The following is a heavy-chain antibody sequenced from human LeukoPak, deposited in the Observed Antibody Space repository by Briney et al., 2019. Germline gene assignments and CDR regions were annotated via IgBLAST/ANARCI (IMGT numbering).Heavy chain of an antibody. CDR2: IIPIFGTA. Sequence: SVKVSCKASGGTFSSYAISWVRQAPGQGLEWMGRIIPIFGTANYAQKFQGRVTITTDESTSTAYMELSSLRSEDTAVYYCARVRSITFGGVIAPDYWGQGTLVTVSS. CDR1: GGTFSSYA. CDR3: ARVRSITFGGVIAPDY. J-gene: IGHJ4*02. V-gene: IGHV1-69*05. D-gene: IGHD3-16*02.